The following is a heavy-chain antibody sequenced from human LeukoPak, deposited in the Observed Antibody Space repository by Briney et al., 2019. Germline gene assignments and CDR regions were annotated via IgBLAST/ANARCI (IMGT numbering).Heavy chain of an antibody. D-gene: IGHD5-12*01. CDR1: GDSISSGHSY. CDR3: ARHIYSGNFHFDY. V-gene: IGHV4-39*01. Sequence: SETLPLTCTVSGDSISSGHSYWGWIRQPPGKGLEWIGSVFYSGSTYYNPSLKSRVTLSVDTSKNQFSLKLNSVTAADTAEYYCARHIYSGNFHFDYWGQGTLVTVSS. J-gene: IGHJ4*02. CDR2: VFYSGST.